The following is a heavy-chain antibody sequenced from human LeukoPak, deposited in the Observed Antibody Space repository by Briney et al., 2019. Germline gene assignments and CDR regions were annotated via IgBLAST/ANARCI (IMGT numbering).Heavy chain of an antibody. V-gene: IGHV2-5*02. Sequence: SGPTLVKPTQTLTLTCTFSGFSLSTSGVGVGWIRQPPGKALEWLALIYWDDDKRYSPSLKSRLTITKDTSKNQVVLTMTNMDPVDTATYYCAHRRGDISPHNWFDPWGQGTLVTVSS. J-gene: IGHJ5*02. CDR3: AHRRGDISPHNWFDP. CDR2: IYWDDDK. D-gene: IGHD3-9*01. CDR1: GFSLSTSGVG.